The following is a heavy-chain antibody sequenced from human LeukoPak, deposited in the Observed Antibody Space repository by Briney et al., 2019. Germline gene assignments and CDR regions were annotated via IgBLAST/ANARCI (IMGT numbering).Heavy chain of an antibody. D-gene: IGHD1-26*01. CDR3: ARGGGGSYYHLLDY. J-gene: IGHJ4*02. CDR1: GFTFSSYS. Sequence: GGSLRLSCAASGFTFSSYSMNWVRQAPGKGLEWVSSISSSSNYIYYADSVKGLFTISRDNAKNSLYLQMNSLRAEDTAVYYCARGGGGSYYHLLDYWGQGTLVTVSS. V-gene: IGHV3-21*01. CDR2: ISSSSNYI.